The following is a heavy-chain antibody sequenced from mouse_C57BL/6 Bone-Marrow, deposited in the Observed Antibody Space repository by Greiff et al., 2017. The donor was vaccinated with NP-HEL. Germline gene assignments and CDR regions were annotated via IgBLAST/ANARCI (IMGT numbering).Heavy chain of an antibody. CDR2: ISGGGGNT. V-gene: IGHV5-9*01. D-gene: IGHD2-4*01. Sequence: EVMLVESGGGLVKPGGSLKLSCAASGFTFSSYTMSWVRQTPEKRLEWVATISGGGGNTYYPDSVKGRFTISRDNAKNTLYLQMSSLRSEDTALYYCARHDFPFAYWGQGTLVTVSA. CDR3: ARHDFPFAY. J-gene: IGHJ3*01. CDR1: GFTFSSYT.